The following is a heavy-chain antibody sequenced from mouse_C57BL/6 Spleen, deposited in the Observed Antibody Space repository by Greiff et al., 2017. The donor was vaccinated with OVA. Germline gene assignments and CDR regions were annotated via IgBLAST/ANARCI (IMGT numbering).Heavy chain of an antibody. CDR1: GFTFSDYG. V-gene: IGHV5-17*01. J-gene: IGHJ4*01. Sequence: EVQLQESGGGLVKPGGSLKLSCAASGFTFSDYGMHWVRQAPEKGLEWVAYISSGSSTIYYADTVKGRFTISRDNAKNTLFLQMTSLSSEDTAMYYCAKTGYYAMDYWGQGTSVTVSS. CDR2: ISSGSSTI. D-gene: IGHD4-1*01. CDR3: AKTGYYAMDY.